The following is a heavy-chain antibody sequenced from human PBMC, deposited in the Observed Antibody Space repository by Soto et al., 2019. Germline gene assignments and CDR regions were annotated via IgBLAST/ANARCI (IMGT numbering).Heavy chain of an antibody. CDR1: GFTFGASN. CDR3: AKEKISTSCCNWFDP. D-gene: IGHD2-2*01. CDR2: IGSKGEAYAT. J-gene: IGHJ5*02. V-gene: IGHV3-73*01. Sequence: GGSLRLSCAAAGFTFGASNLQWVRQASGKGLEWLGRIGSKGEAYATTYAASVKGRFTISRDDSKKTAYLQMNNLESEDTAVYYCAKEKISTSCCNWFDPWGQGTLVTVSS.